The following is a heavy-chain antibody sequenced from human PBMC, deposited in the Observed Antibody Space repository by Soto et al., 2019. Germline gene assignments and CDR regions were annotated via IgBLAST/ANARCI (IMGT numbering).Heavy chain of an antibody. CDR2: ISGSGGST. Sequence: GETLRLSCAASEFTFSSNAMSWVRQAPGKGLEWVSAISGSGGSTYYADSVKGRFTISRDNSKNTLYLQMNSLRAEDTAVYYCAKDRGATMITFGGVIVVDYYYYGMDVWGQGTTVTVSS. V-gene: IGHV3-23*01. D-gene: IGHD3-16*02. CDR3: AKDRGATMITFGGVIVVDYYYYGMDV. CDR1: EFTFSSNA. J-gene: IGHJ6*02.